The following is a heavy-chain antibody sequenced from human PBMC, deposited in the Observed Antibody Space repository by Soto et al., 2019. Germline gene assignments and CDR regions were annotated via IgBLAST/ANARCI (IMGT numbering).Heavy chain of an antibody. Sequence: PVGSLRLSCAASGFSFSSYGMHWGRQAPGKGREWVALIWYDGSNKDYADSVKGRFTISRDNAKNRLYLQMNSLRAEDTAVYYCARWEGTGRGFDYWGQGTLVTVSS. CDR2: IWYDGSNK. V-gene: IGHV3-33*01. J-gene: IGHJ4*02. CDR3: ARWEGTGRGFDY. D-gene: IGHD3-10*01. CDR1: GFSFSSYG.